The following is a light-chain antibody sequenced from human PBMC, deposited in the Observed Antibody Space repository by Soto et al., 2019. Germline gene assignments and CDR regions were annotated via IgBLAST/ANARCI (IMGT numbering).Light chain of an antibody. CDR1: SSDVGTDNL. J-gene: IGLJ3*02. Sequence: QSALTQPASVSGSPGQSITISCTGTSSDVGTDNLVSWYQQHPGKAPKLIIYEGSKRPSGVSTRFSGSKSGNTASLTISGLQAGDEADYHCCSFASSSTRVFGGGTKLTVL. V-gene: IGLV2-23*01. CDR3: CSFASSSTRV. CDR2: EGS.